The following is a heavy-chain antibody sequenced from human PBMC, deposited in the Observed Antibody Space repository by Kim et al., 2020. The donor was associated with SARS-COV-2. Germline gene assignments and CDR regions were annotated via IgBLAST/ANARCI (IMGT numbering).Heavy chain of an antibody. V-gene: IGHV4-59*01. CDR1: GGSISSYY. CDR3: ARDRSGSYYRYFDY. J-gene: IGHJ4*02. CDR2: IYYSGST. Sequence: SETLSLTCTVSGGSISSYYWSWIRQPPGKGLEWIGYIYYSGSTNYNPSLKSRVTISVDTSKNQFSLKLSSVTAADTAVYYCARDRSGSYYRYFDYWGQGTLVTVSS. D-gene: IGHD1-26*01.